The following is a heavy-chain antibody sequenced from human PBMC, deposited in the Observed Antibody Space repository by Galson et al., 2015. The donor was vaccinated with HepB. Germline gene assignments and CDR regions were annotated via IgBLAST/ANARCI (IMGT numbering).Heavy chain of an antibody. D-gene: IGHD3-10*01. Sequence: SLRLSCAASGFTFDDYGMSWVRQAPGKGLEWVSGTNWNGGSTGYADSVKGRFTISRDNAKNSLYLQMNSLRAEDTALYYCARDHGAEVLRFGELSDYFDYWGQGTLVTVSS. V-gene: IGHV3-20*04. CDR1: GFTFDDYG. CDR3: ARDHGAEVLRFGELSDYFDY. CDR2: TNWNGGST. J-gene: IGHJ4*02.